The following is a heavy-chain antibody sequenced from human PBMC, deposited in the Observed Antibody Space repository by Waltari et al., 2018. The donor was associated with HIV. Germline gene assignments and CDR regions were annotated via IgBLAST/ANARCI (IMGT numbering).Heavy chain of an antibody. D-gene: IGHD3-22*01. CDR3: ARETYYYDSSGPYFDY. Sequence: EVQLVESGGGLVQPGGSLRLPCAASGFTFTRSGMNWVRQAPGKGREWVSFISSSSSTIYYADSVKGRFTISRDNAKNSLYLQMNSLRAEDTAVYYCARETYYYDSSGPYFDYWGQGTLVTVSS. CDR2: ISSSSSTI. CDR1: GFTFTRSG. V-gene: IGHV3-48*01. J-gene: IGHJ4*02.